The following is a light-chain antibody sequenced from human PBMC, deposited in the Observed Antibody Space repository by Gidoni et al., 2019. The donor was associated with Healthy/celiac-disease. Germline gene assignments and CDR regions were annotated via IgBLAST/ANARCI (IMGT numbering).Light chain of an antibody. V-gene: IGKV2-28*01. CDR3: MQALQTPT. Sequence: SLPVTPGEPASISCRSSQSLLHSNGYNYLDWYLQKPGQSPQLLIYLGSNRASGVPDRFSGSGSGTDFTLKISRVEAEDVGVYYCMQALQTPTFGGGTKVEIK. CDR1: QSLLHSNGYNY. J-gene: IGKJ4*01. CDR2: LGS.